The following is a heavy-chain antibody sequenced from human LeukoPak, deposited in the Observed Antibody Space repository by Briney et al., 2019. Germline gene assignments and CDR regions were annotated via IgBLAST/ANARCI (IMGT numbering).Heavy chain of an antibody. CDR1: GGSISSYY. CDR2: IYTSGST. Sequence: SETLSLTCTVSGGSISSYYWSWIRQPAGKGLEWIGRIYTSGSTNYNPSLKSRVTISVDTSKNQFSLKLTSLTAADTALYFCARDSMRIQTGTTPWGQGTLVTVSS. V-gene: IGHV4-4*07. J-gene: IGHJ5*02. CDR3: ARDSMRIQTGTTP. D-gene: IGHD1-1*01.